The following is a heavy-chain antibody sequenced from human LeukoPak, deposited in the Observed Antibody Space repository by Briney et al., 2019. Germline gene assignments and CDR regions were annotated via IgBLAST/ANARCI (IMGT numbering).Heavy chain of an antibody. D-gene: IGHD3-22*01. CDR1: GFPFSNYA. CDR2: ISGSGGST. V-gene: IGHV3-23*01. CDR3: AKDPSIVVVMADY. Sequence: GGSLRLSCAASGFPFSNYAMSWVRQAPGKGLEWVSAISGSGGSTYYADSVKGRFTISRDNSKNTLYLQMNSLRAEDTAVYYCAKDPSIVVVMADYWGQGTLVTVSS. J-gene: IGHJ4*02.